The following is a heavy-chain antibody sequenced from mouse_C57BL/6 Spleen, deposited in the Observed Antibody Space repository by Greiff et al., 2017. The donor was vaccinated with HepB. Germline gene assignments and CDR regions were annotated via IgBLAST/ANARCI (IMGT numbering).Heavy chain of an antibody. CDR1: GYTFTSYG. J-gene: IGHJ2*01. CDR3: ARSLYRTDDFDY. Sequence: QVQLQQSGAELARPGASVKLSCKASGYTFTSYGISWVKQRTGQGLEWIGESYPRSGNTYYNEKFKGKATLPADKSSSTAYMELRSLTSEDSAVYCCARSLYRTDDFDYWGQGTTLTVSS. D-gene: IGHD1-1*01. CDR2: SYPRSGNT. V-gene: IGHV1-81*01.